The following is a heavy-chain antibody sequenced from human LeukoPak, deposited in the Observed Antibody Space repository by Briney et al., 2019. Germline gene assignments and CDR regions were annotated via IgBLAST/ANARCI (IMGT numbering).Heavy chain of an antibody. CDR3: TTGITMVRGVIRLIDY. CDR1: GFTFSNAW. CDR2: IKSKTDGGTT. D-gene: IGHD3-10*01. J-gene: IGHJ4*02. Sequence: GGSLRLSCAASGFTFSNAWMSWVRQAPGKGLEWVGRIKSKTDGGTTDYAAPVKGRFTTSRDDSKNTLYLQMNSLKTEDTAVYYCTTGITMVRGVIRLIDYWGQGTLVTVSS. V-gene: IGHV3-15*01.